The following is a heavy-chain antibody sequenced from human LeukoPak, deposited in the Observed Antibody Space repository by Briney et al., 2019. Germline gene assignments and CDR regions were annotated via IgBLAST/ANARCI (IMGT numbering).Heavy chain of an antibody. V-gene: IGHV3-7*01. D-gene: IGHD2-8*01. CDR3: ARESTPRYCTNGVCSQGFDY. CDR2: IKQDGSEK. CDR1: GFTFSSYW. J-gene: IGHJ4*02. Sequence: GGSLRLSRAASGFTFSSYWMSWVRQAPGKGLEWVANIKQDGSEKYYVDSVKGRFTISRDNAKNSLYLQMNSLRAEDTAVYYCARESTPRYCTNGVCSQGFDYWGQGTLVTVSS.